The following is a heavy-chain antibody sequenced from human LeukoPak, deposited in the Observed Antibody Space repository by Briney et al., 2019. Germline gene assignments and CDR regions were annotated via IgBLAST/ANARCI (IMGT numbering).Heavy chain of an antibody. D-gene: IGHD2-15*01. CDR1: GYSIISDYF. CDR3: ARVVASTSIDS. V-gene: IGHV4-38-2*02. J-gene: IGHJ4*02. CDR2: IFHSGDV. Sequence: SETLSLTCIVFGYSIISDYFWGWVRQPPGKGPEWIGSIFHSGDVYYNPSLKSRVTLSVDPSKNRFSLKLTSVTAADTAIYYCARVVASTSIDSWGQGTLVTVSS.